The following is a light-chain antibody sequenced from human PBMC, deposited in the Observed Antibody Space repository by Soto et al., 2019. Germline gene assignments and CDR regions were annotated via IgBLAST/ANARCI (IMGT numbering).Light chain of an antibody. CDR1: ESVHRN. CDR3: QHYSNWPPT. Sequence: EMVMTQSPATLSVSPGERVTLSCRASESVHRNLAWYQQKPGQGPSLLIYYASTRATVGPDRFTGSGSGTEFTLTISSLQSEDFGVYHCQHYSNWPPTFGPGTKVEIK. J-gene: IGKJ3*01. V-gene: IGKV3-15*01. CDR2: YAS.